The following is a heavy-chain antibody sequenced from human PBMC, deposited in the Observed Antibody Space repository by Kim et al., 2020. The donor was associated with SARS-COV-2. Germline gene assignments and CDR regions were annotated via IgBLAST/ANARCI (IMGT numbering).Heavy chain of an antibody. D-gene: IGHD4-17*01. CDR1: GFTFSNAW. CDR2: IKSKTDGGTT. CDR3: TTDPPMTTVTTWWGQFDP. Sequence: GGSLRLSCAASGFTFSNAWMSWVRQAPGKGLEWVGRIKSKTDGGTTDYAAPVKGRCTISRDDSKNTLYLQMNSLKTEDTAVYYCTTDPPMTTVTTWWGQFDPWGQGTLVTVSS. J-gene: IGHJ5*02. V-gene: IGHV3-15*01.